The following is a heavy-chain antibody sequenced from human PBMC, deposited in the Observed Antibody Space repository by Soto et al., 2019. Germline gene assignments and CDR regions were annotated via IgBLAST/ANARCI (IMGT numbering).Heavy chain of an antibody. J-gene: IGHJ5*02. CDR3: AKDWQQLRNQNWFDP. V-gene: IGHV3-30*18. Sequence: GGSLRLSCAASGFTFSSYGMHWVRQAPGKGLEWVAVISYDGSNKYYADSVKGRFTISRDNSKNTLYLQMNSLRAEDTAVYYCAKDWQQLRNQNWFDPWGQGTLVTVSS. CDR2: ISYDGSNK. D-gene: IGHD6-13*01. CDR1: GFTFSSYG.